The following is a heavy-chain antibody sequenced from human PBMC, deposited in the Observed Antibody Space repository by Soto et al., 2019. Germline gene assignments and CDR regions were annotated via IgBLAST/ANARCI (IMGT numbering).Heavy chain of an antibody. J-gene: IGHJ4*02. CDR2: TRNKANSYTT. Sequence: GGSLRLSCAASGFTFSDHYMDWVRQAPGKGLEWLGRTRNKANSYTTEYAASVKGRFTISRDDSKNSLYLQMNSLKTEDTAVYYCARDSSGGSGSYDYWGQGTLVTVSS. V-gene: IGHV3-72*01. CDR3: ARDSSGGSGSYDY. CDR1: GFTFSDHY. D-gene: IGHD3-10*01.